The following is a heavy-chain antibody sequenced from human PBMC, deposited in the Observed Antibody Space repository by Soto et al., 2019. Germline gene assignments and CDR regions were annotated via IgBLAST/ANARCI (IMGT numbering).Heavy chain of an antibody. CDR1: GASITSGYY. J-gene: IGHJ4*02. D-gene: IGHD1-7*01. Sequence: ASETLSLTCAVSGASITSGYYWSWIRQHPGKGLEWIGYIYYSGSTYYNPSLESRVTMSVDTSQKQFSLKLSSVTAADTAVYYCARLISDYWNYGAYYFDYWGQGTLVTVSS. CDR2: IYYSGST. CDR3: ARLISDYWNYGAYYFDY. V-gene: IGHV4-31*11.